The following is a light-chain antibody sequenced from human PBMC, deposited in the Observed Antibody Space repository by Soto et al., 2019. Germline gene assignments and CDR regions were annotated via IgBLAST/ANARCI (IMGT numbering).Light chain of an antibody. CDR3: QQYGSSPPDT. V-gene: IGKV3-20*01. Sequence: EIVLTPSPGTLFLSPGDRATLSCRASESVSSTYLAWYQQKPGQAPRLLIYGASSRASGIPDRFSGSGSGTDFTLTISRLEPEDFAVYYCQQYGSSPPDTFVGGTKVDIK. CDR2: GAS. J-gene: IGKJ4*01. CDR1: ESVSSTY.